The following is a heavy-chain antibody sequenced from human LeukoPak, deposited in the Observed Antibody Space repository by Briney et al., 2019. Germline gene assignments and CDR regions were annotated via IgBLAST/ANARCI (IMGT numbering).Heavy chain of an antibody. CDR3: AKSGARNYFDY. J-gene: IGHJ4*02. CDR2: ISGNGAGT. V-gene: IGHV3-23*01. CDR1: GFTFSIYA. D-gene: IGHD1-26*01. Sequence: QPGGSLRPSCAAPGFTFSIYAMSWVRQAPGRGLEWVSSISGNGAGTYYADSVKGRVTISRDNSKNTLYLQMNSLRAEDTALYYCAKSGARNYFDYWGQGTLVTVSS.